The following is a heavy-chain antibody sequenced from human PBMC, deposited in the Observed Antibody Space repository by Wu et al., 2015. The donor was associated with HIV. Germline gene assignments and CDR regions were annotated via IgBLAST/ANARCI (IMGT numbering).Heavy chain of an antibody. CDR3: ASGKPXYYYDSSGKRGCFDI. V-gene: IGHV1-69*12. J-gene: IGHJ3*02. D-gene: IGHD3-22*01. CDR1: GGTFSSYA. CDR2: IIPIFGTA. Sequence: QVQLVQSGAEVKKPGSSVKVSCKASGGTFSSYAISWVRQAPGQGLEWMGGIIPIFGTANYAQKFHGRVTISADESTSTAYMELSSLRSEDTAVYYCASGKPXYYYDSSGKRGCFDIWAKDNGHRLF.